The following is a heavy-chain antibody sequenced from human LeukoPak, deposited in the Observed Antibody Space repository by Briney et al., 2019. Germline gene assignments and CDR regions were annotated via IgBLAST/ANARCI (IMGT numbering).Heavy chain of an antibody. CDR2: ISSSSRSM. D-gene: IGHD3-22*01. Sequence: GVSVTLPCADCGFTLNSNTMQWARQAPGKGLEWVSSISSSSRSMHYADSVKGRFTNSRDNAKNSLYLQMNSLRDDDTAIYYCVRGDRRDYWGQGTLVTVSS. CDR1: GFTLNSNT. V-gene: IGHV3-21*01. CDR3: VRGDRRDY. J-gene: IGHJ4*02.